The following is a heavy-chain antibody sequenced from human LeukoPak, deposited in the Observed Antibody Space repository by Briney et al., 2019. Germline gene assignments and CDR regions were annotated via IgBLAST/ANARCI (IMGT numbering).Heavy chain of an antibody. Sequence: SVKVSFTASGGTFTIYAISWVRQAPGQGLEWMGGIIPIFGTANYAQKFQGRVTITADESTSTAYMELSSLRSEDTAVYYCARGTTGTTPPYYYYGMDVWGKGTTVTASS. CDR3: ARGTTGTTPPYYYYGMDV. CDR1: GGTFTIYA. J-gene: IGHJ6*04. V-gene: IGHV1-69*01. CDR2: IIPIFGTA. D-gene: IGHD1-1*01.